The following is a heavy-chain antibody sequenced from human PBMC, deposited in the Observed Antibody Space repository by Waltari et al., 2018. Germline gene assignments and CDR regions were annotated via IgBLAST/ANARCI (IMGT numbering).Heavy chain of an antibody. J-gene: IGHJ4*02. CDR3: ARVPGLETGYHYYFDY. V-gene: IGHV4-34*01. D-gene: IGHD3-9*01. CDR2: INHSGST. CDR1: GGSFSGYY. Sequence: QVQLQQWGAGLLKPSETLSLTCAVYGGSFSGYYWSWISQPPGKGLEWIGEINHSGSTNYNPSLKSRVTISVDTSKNQFSLKLSSVTAADTAVYYCARVPGLETGYHYYFDYWGQGTMVTVSS.